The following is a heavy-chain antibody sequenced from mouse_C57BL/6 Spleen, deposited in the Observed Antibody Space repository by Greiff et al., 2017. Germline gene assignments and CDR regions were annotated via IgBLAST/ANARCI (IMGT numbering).Heavy chain of an antibody. V-gene: IGHV5-17*01. CDR1: GFTFSDYG. CDR3: ARPSYYGSSYYYAMDY. CDR2: ISSGSSTI. Sequence: EVKLMESGGGLVKPGGSLKLSCAASGFTFSDYGMHWVRQAPEKGLEWVAYISSGSSTIYYADTVKGRFTISRDNAKNTLFLQMTSLRSEDTAMYYCARPSYYGSSYYYAMDYWGQGTSVTVSS. J-gene: IGHJ4*01. D-gene: IGHD1-1*01.